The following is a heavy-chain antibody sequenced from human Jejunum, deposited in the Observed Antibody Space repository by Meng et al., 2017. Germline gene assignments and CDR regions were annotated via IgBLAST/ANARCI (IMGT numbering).Heavy chain of an antibody. D-gene: IGHD1-26*01. CDR1: GGSGCGPRYQ. Sequence: QLRESGAARVTTSETFSLTFSVSGGSGCGPRYQGGWLRQPPGMGLGWIGYASPNYNPSLKSRVTISLDTSRNQFSLSLSSVTAADTGVYYCVRDHMGSLDYWGQGILVTVSS. V-gene: IGHV4-61*01. CDR3: VRDHMGSLDY. CDR2: ASP. J-gene: IGHJ4*02.